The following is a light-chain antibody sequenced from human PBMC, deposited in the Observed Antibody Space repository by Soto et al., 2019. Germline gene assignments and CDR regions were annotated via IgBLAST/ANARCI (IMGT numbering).Light chain of an antibody. CDR3: QQRRT. V-gene: IGKV3-11*01. Sequence: EIVLTQSPATLSLSPGERATLSCRASESVSSYLAWYQQKPGQAPRLLIYDASNRATDIPARFSGSGSGTDFTLTISSLEPEDFAVYCCQQRRTFGQGTKVDIK. CDR1: ESVSSY. CDR2: DAS. J-gene: IGKJ1*01.